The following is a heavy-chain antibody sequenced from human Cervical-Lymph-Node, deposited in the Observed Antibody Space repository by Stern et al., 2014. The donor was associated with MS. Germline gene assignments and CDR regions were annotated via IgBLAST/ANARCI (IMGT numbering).Heavy chain of an antibody. Sequence: VQLVQSGGGLVQPGGSLRLSCEASGFTFSDSFMDWVRQAPGKGLEWVGRIRNKGSSYTTQYVASVEGRFPISRDDSKNSGFLQMNSLKTEDTAVYYCAKHADSAGGAWGQGTLVTVSS. CDR1: GFTFSDSF. J-gene: IGHJ5*02. CDR3: AKHADSAGGA. V-gene: IGHV3-72*01. D-gene: IGHD3-10*01. CDR2: IRNKGSSYTT.